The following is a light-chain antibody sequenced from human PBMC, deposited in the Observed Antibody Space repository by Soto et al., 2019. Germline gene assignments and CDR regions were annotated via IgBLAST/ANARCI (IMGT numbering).Light chain of an antibody. CDR3: QDRSNWPLFT. V-gene: IGKV3-11*01. CDR1: QSISSF. CDR2: GAS. Sequence: EIVLTQSPATLSLSPGERATLSCRASQSISSFLACYQQKPGQAPRLLIYGASSRATGIPDRFSGSGSGTDFTLTISSLEPEDSGIYYCQDRSNWPLFTFGGGTKVDI. J-gene: IGKJ4*01.